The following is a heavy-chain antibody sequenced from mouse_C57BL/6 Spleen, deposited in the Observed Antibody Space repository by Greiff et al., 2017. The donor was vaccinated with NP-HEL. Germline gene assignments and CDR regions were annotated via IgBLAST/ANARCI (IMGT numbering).Heavy chain of an antibody. CDR3: TPLYYGSSFAWFAY. CDR1: GYTFTDYE. CDR2: IDPETGGT. J-gene: IGHJ3*01. D-gene: IGHD1-1*01. Sequence: VQLQQSGAELVRPGASVTLSCKASGYTFTDYEMHWVKQTPVHGLEWIGAIDPETGGTAYNQKFKGKAILTADKSSSTAYMELRSLTSEDSAVYYCTPLYYGSSFAWFAYRGQGTLVTVSA. V-gene: IGHV1-15*01.